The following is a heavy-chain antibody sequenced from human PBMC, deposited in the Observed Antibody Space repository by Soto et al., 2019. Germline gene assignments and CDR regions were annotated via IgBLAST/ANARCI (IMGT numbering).Heavy chain of an antibody. V-gene: IGHV3-64D*06. J-gene: IGHJ4*02. CDR2: ISSEGAST. CDR3: VKDRYVDY. CDR1: GSTFSSYA. Sequence: PGGSLRLSCSVSGSTFSSYAMHWVRQAPGKGLEYVASISSEGASTYYADSVKGRFIISRDNSKNTLYLQMSSLRVEDTAVYYCVKDRYVDYWGQGILVTVSS.